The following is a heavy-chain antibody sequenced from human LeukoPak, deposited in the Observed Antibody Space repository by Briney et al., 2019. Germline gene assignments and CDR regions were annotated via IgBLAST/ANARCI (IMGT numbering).Heavy chain of an antibody. V-gene: IGHV1-8*01. CDR3: ARPPTVTGTRWFDP. D-gene: IGHD4-17*01. J-gene: IGHJ5*02. CDR1: GYTFTSYD. CDR2: MNPNSGNT. Sequence: ASVKVSCKASGYTFTSYDINWVRQATGQGLEWVGWMNPNSGNTGYAQKFQGRVTMTRNTSISTAYMELSSLRSEDTAVYYCARPPTVTGTRWFDPWGQGTLVTVSS.